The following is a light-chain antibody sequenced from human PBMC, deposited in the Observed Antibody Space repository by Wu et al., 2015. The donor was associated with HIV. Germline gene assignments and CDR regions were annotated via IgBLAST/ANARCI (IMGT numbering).Light chain of an antibody. J-gene: IGKJ2*04. Sequence: EIVLTQSPGTLSLAPGERATLSCRASQSVSSSYLAWYQQKPGQAPRLLIYDASNRATGIPARFSGSGSGTDFTLTISRLEPEDFAVYYCQQYGSSPPGSFGQGTKLEIK. CDR1: QSVSSSY. CDR3: QQYGSSPPGS. CDR2: DAS. V-gene: IGKV3-20*01.